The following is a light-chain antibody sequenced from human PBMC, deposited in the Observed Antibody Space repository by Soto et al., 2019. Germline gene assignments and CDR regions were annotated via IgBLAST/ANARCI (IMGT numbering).Light chain of an antibody. V-gene: IGKV1-12*01. CDR3: LQVNNFPIN. CDR2: GTS. J-gene: IGKJ4*01. CDR1: QVIGTW. Sequence: DVQTTQSPAYVYANIGDTVTVTCRAGQVIGTWLVWYQQRPGRAPKLLIFGTSRPQPGVPSRISGSGSGTVFTLTISSLQPEDVATYYCLQVNNFPINFGGGTKVDIK.